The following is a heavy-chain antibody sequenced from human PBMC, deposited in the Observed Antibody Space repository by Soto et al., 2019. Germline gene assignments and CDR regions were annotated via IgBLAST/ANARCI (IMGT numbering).Heavy chain of an antibody. Sequence: PSETLSLTCTVSGGSISSYYWSWIRQPPGKGLEWIGYIYYSGSTNYNPSLKSRVTISVDTSKNQFSLKLSSVTAADTAVYYCARDHYGSGSYYNYGMDVWGQGTTVTVSS. D-gene: IGHD3-10*01. CDR1: GGSISSYY. V-gene: IGHV4-59*01. CDR3: ARDHYGSGSYYNYGMDV. CDR2: IYYSGST. J-gene: IGHJ6*02.